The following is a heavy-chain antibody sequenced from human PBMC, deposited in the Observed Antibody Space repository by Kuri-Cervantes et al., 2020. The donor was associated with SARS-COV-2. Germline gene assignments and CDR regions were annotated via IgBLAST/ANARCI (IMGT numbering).Heavy chain of an antibody. J-gene: IGHJ4*02. CDR1: GYTFTDYY. CDR2: IDPSSGGT. V-gene: IGHV1-2*02. CDR3: ARDEGKGGHCLGH. Sequence: ASVKVFCKASGYTFTDYYIHWVRQAPGQGLEWMGWIDPSSGGTNSAQNFQGRVTMTRDTSISTAYMELRRLRSDDTAVYYCARDEGKGGHCLGHWGQGTLVTVSS. D-gene: IGHD2-21*01.